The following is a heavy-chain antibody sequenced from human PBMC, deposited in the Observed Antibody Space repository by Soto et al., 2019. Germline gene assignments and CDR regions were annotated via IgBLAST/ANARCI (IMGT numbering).Heavy chain of an antibody. Sequence: GGSLRLSCAASGFTFSGYTIHWVRQAPGKGLEWLALIWFDGSNKYYADSVKGRFTISRDNAKNTLYLQMNTLRAEDTAVYYCARDLGYHYGHPFAYWSQGT. J-gene: IGHJ4*02. V-gene: IGHV3-33*01. CDR1: GFTFSGYT. CDR3: ARDLGYHYGHPFAY. D-gene: IGHD5-18*01. CDR2: IWFDGSNK.